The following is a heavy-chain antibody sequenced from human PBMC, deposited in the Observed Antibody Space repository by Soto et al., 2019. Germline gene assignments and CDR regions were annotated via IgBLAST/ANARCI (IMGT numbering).Heavy chain of an antibody. CDR3: ARDRDAYCSKGVCSGPYFDY. J-gene: IGHJ4*02. D-gene: IGHD2-8*01. Sequence: EVQLVESGGGLVQPGESLRLSCAVSGFTFSNYSINWVRQAPGKGLEWLSYISNNSSVKYYADSVKGRFTISRDNAKNSPYLQMNSLRDDDTAVYYCARDRDAYCSKGVCSGPYFDYWGRGTLVTVSS. CDR2: ISNNSSVK. CDR1: GFTFSNYS. V-gene: IGHV3-48*02.